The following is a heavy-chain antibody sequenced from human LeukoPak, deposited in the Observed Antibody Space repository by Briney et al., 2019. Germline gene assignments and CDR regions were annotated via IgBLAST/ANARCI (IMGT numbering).Heavy chain of an antibody. V-gene: IGHV4-39*01. D-gene: IGHD2-21*02. Sequence: SETLSLTCVVSGGSISRSVHYWAWFRQSPGKGLEWIGTTYYTGGPDYNPSLSSRVTISVDTSKNQFSLRLTSVAAADTAVYYCARHGTAAGPFQLWGQGTLVTVSS. CDR2: TYYTGGP. J-gene: IGHJ1*01. CDR3: ARHGTAAGPFQL. CDR1: GGSISRSVHY.